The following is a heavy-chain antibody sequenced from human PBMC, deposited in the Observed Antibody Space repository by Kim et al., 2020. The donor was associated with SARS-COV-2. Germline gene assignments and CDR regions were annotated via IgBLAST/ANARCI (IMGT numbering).Heavy chain of an antibody. Sequence: DPVKGRFTISRENAKDSVYLQMNSLRADDTAVYYCARGGEIVVVPAAQFEYWGQGILVTVSS. D-gene: IGHD2-2*01. V-gene: IGHV3-48*03. CDR3: ARGGEIVVVPAAQFEY. J-gene: IGHJ4*02.